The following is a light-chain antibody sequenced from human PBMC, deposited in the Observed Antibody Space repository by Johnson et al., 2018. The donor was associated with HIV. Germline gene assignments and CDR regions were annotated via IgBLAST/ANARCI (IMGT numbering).Light chain of an antibody. V-gene: IGLV1-51*02. CDR3: GTWDSSLSAGV. J-gene: IGLJ1*01. CDR2: ENN. Sequence: QSVLTQPPSVSAAPGQKVTISCSGSSSNIGRNYVSWYQQLPGTAPKLLIYENNKRPSGIPDRFSASKSGTSATLGITVLQTGDEADYYCGTWDSSLSAGVFGTGTKVTVL. CDR1: SSNIGRNY.